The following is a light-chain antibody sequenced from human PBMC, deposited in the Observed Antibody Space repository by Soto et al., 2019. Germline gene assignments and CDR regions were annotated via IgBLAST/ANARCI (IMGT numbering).Light chain of an antibody. CDR3: CSYTSRSTHV. CDR1: SSDVGGYNF. CDR2: DVS. J-gene: IGLJ1*01. V-gene: IGLV2-14*01. Sequence: QSALTQPASVSGSPGQSITISCTGTSSDVGGYNFVSWYQQHPGKAPKLIIYDVSNRPSGVSYRFSGSKSGNTASLTISGLQAEDEADYYCCSYTSRSTHVFEPGTKVTVL.